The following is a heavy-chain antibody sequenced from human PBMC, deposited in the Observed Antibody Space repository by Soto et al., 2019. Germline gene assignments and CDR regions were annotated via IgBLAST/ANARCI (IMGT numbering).Heavy chain of an antibody. Sequence: GGSLRLSCAASGFTFSNFEMHRVRQAPGKGLEWVSYINTAGSTKYYAESVKGRFTISRDNARNSLFLQMNSLRAEDTAVYYCARAECSSPDCLTAYYSYGLDVWGQGSTVTVSS. J-gene: IGHJ6*02. CDR2: INTAGSTK. V-gene: IGHV3-48*03. CDR3: ARAECSSPDCLTAYYSYGLDV. D-gene: IGHD3-9*01. CDR1: GFTFSNFE.